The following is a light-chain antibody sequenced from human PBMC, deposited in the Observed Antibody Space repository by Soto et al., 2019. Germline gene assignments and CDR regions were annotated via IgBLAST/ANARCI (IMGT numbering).Light chain of an antibody. Sequence: SYELTQPLSVSVALGQTARITCGGNNIGSKNVHWYQQKPGQAPVLVIYRDTNRPSGIPERFSGSNSGNAATLTISRAQAGDGADFYCQVWDSSTVVFGGGTKVTVL. CDR1: NIGSKN. V-gene: IGLV3-9*01. CDR3: QVWDSSTVV. J-gene: IGLJ2*01. CDR2: RDT.